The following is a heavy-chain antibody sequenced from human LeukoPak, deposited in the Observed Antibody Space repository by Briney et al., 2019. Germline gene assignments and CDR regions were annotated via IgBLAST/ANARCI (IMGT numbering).Heavy chain of an antibody. CDR1: GASVSSASY. CDR2: IYNGVNT. D-gene: IGHD1-26*01. J-gene: IGHJ5*02. Sequence: SETLSLTCTASGASVSSASYWTWIRQPPGKGVEWIAHIYNGVNTNYNPSLKSRVTISVDTSKNQFSLRLNSVTAADTAVYYCARSRAFNSGAFDPWGQGSLVTVSS. V-gene: IGHV4-61*01. CDR3: ARSRAFNSGAFDP.